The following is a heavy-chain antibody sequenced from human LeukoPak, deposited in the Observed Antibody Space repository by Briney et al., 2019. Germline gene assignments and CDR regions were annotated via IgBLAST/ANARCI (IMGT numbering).Heavy chain of an antibody. D-gene: IGHD6-19*01. CDR1: GFTFSSYA. V-gene: IGHV3-23*01. CDR3: AKDSVAVAGLLDY. Sequence: GGPLRLSCAASGFTFSSYAMSWVRQAPGKGLEWVSAISGSGGSTYYADSVKGRFTISRDNSKNTPYLQMNSLRAEDTAVYYCAKDSVAVAGLLDYWGQGTLVTVSS. CDR2: ISGSGGST. J-gene: IGHJ4*02.